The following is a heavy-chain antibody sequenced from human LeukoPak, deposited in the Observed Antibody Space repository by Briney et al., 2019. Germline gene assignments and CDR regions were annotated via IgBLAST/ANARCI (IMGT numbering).Heavy chain of an antibody. V-gene: IGHV4-59*02. CDR1: LPSVRSAY. CDR3: VIGGGLDAWTVP. J-gene: IGHJ5*02. CDR2: THYSRST. Sequence: SETLSLTCSVHLPSVRSAYCGSIRQPPGKGLEWIGYTHYSRSTNYNPSLKSRVTISVDTSKNQFSLKLRSVTAADTAVYYCVIGGGLDAWTVPWGQRTLVTVSS. D-gene: IGHD3-10*01.